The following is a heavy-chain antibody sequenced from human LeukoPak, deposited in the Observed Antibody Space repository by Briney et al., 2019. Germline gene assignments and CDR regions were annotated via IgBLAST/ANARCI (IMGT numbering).Heavy chain of an antibody. V-gene: IGHV3-23*01. Sequence: SGGSLRLSCAASGFTVSSNYMSWVRQAPGKGLEWVSAISGSGGSTYYADSVKGRFTISRDNSKNTLYLQMNSLRADDTAVYYCAKATGYSGYDFENWGQGTLVTVSS. CDR1: GFTVSSNY. D-gene: IGHD5-12*01. CDR2: ISGSGGST. CDR3: AKATGYSGYDFEN. J-gene: IGHJ4*02.